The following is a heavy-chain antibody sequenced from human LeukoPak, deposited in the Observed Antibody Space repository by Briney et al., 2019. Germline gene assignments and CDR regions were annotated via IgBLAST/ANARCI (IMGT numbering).Heavy chain of an antibody. CDR2: IRYDGSNK. J-gene: IGHJ4*02. Sequence: GGSLRLSCAASGFTFSSYGMHWVRQAPGKGLEWVAFIRYDGSNKYYADSVKGRFTISRDNSKNTLYLQMNSLRAEDTAVYYCARDRDSSGCFDYWGQGTLVTVSS. V-gene: IGHV3-30*02. CDR1: GFTFSSYG. D-gene: IGHD3-22*01. CDR3: ARDRDSSGCFDY.